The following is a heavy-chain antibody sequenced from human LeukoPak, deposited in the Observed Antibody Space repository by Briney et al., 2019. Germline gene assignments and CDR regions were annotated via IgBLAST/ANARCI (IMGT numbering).Heavy chain of an antibody. CDR1: GFTFSSYA. D-gene: IGHD2-2*01. J-gene: IGHJ4*02. V-gene: IGHV3-64*01. Sequence: GGSLRLSCAASGFTFSSYAMHWVRQAPGKGLEYVSAISSNGGSTYYANSVKGRFTISRDNSKNTLYLQMNSLRAEDTAVYYCARALLTSSTTPFDYWGQGTLVTVSS. CDR3: ARALLTSSTTPFDY. CDR2: ISSNGGST.